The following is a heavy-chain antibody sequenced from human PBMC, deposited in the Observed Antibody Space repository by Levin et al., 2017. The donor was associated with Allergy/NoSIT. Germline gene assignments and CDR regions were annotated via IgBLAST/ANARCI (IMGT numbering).Heavy chain of an antibody. CDR1: GGPIISTNW. V-gene: IGHV4-4*02. Sequence: KPSETLSLTCAVSGGPIISTNWWTWVRQTPGKGLEWIGEIYHSGTTNYNPSLNSRVTISVDKSKNQFSLNLSSVTAADTAVYYCAREEYDSLSFDRYGFDVWGQGTTVTVSS. J-gene: IGHJ6*02. D-gene: IGHD3-9*01. CDR2: IYHSGTT. CDR3: AREEYDSLSFDRYGFDV.